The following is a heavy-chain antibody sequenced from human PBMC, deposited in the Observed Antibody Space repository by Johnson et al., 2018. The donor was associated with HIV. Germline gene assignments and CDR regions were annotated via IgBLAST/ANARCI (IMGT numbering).Heavy chain of an antibody. CDR2: IKEDGSEK. V-gene: IGHV3-7*03. D-gene: IGHD3-10*02. J-gene: IGHJ3*02. CDR3: ARDFMYAFDI. CDR1: GFTFSNYW. Sequence: EVQLVESGGGLVQPGGSLRLSCAASGFTFSNYWMSWVRQAPGKGLEWVANIKEDGSEKYYVDSVKGRFTISRDNAKNSLYLQMNSLRAEDTAVYYCARDFMYAFDIWGQGTMVTVSS.